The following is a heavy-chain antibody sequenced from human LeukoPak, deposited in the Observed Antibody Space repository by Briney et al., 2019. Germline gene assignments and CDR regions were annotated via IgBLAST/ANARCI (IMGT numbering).Heavy chain of an antibody. CDR3: ARDSGVVVPAADDY. Sequence: ASVKVSCKASGYTFTSYGISWVRQAPGQGREWMGWINAYNGNTNYAQKLQGRVTMTTDTSTSTAYMELRSLRSDDTAVYYCARDSGVVVPAADDYWGQGTLVTVSS. V-gene: IGHV1-18*01. CDR1: GYTFTSYG. J-gene: IGHJ4*02. D-gene: IGHD2-2*01. CDR2: INAYNGNT.